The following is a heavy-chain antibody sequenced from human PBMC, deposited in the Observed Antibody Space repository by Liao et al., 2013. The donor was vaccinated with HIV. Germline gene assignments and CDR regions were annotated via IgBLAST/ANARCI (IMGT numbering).Heavy chain of an antibody. CDR2: IYSSGST. D-gene: IGHD2-15*01. Sequence: QVQLQESGPGLVTPSETLSLTCTVSGAYIHTYYWSWIRQSAGKGLEWIGRIYSSGSTNYSPSLKSRVIMSIDTSKSQFSLELNSVTAADTAVYYCARGTQPFSGPYYFDYWGQGTLVTVSS. V-gene: IGHV4-4*07. CDR1: GAYIHTYY. J-gene: IGHJ4*02. CDR3: ARGTQPFSGPYYFDY.